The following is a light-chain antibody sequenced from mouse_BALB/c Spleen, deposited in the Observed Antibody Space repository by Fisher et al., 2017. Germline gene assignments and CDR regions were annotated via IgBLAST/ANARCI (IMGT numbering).Light chain of an antibody. CDR3: QQWSSNPWT. J-gene: IGKJ1*01. CDR1: SSVSSSY. Sequence: DIVLTQSPAIMAASLGQKVTMTCSASSSVSSSYLHWYQQKSGASPKPLIHRTSNLASGVPARFSGSGSGTSYSLTISSMEAEDAATYYCQQWSSNPWTFGGGTKLEIK. CDR2: RTS. V-gene: IGKV4-58*01.